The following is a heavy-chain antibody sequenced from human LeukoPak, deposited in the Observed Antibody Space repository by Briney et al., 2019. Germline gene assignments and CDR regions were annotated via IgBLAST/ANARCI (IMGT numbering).Heavy chain of an antibody. J-gene: IGHJ3*02. CDR2: ISAYNGNT. CDR3: ARSRSGYPYDAFDI. D-gene: IGHD3-3*01. Sequence: ASVKVSCKASGYTFTGYYMHWVRQAPGQGLEWMGWISAYNGNTNYAQKLQGRVTMTTDTSTSTAYMELRSLRSDDTAVYYCARSRSGYPYDAFDIWGQGTMVTVSS. CDR1: GYTFTGYY. V-gene: IGHV1-18*04.